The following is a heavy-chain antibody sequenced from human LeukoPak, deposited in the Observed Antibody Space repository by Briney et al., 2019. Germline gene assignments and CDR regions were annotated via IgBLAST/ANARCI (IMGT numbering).Heavy chain of an antibody. J-gene: IGHJ2*01. D-gene: IGHD3-10*01. CDR2: IKQDGSEK. CDR3: ARDRVGFYGSGRPYWYFDL. Sequence: GSLRLSCAASGLTFSSYWMSWVRQAPGKGLEWVANIKQDGSEKYYVDSVKGRFTISRDNAKNSLYLQMNSLRAEDTAVYYCARDRVGFYGSGRPYWYFDLWGRGTLVTVSS. CDR1: GLTFSSYW. V-gene: IGHV3-7*03.